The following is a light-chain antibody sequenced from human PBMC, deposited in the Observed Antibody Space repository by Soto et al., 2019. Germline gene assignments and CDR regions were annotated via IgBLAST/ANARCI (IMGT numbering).Light chain of an antibody. CDR1: QSVSSRY. Sequence: EIVLTQSPGTLSLSPGERATLSCRASQSVSSRYLTWYQQKPGQAPRLLIYGASSRATGIPDRFSGSGSGTDFTLTISRLEPEDFAVYSCQQYGGSPPITFGQGTLLEIK. J-gene: IGKJ5*01. CDR2: GAS. CDR3: QQYGGSPPIT. V-gene: IGKV3-20*01.